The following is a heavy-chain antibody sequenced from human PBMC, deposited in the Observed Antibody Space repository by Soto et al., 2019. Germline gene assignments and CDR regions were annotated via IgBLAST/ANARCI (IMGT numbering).Heavy chain of an antibody. V-gene: IGHV1-18*01. J-gene: IGHJ6*02. CDR3: ARGGYYDNSWGKLSHYGLDV. Sequence: QVQLAQSPGEVKKPGASVRVSCKATGYTFIRYGIAWVRQAPGQGFEWMGWISPYNDHTVYAQKFQGRVTSTADTSTRTVYMNLSGLKSDDTAVYYCARGGYYDNSWGKLSHYGLDVWGQGTSVSVSS. CDR2: ISPYNDHT. D-gene: IGHD3-16*01. CDR1: GYTFIRYG.